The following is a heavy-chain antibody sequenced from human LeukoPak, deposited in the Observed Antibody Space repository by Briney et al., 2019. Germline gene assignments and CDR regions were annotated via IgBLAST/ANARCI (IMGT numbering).Heavy chain of an antibody. V-gene: IGHV3-15*01. CDR1: GLTFSDDW. D-gene: IGHD5-12*01. J-gene: IGHJ4*02. Sequence: GGSLRLSCVLSGLTFSDDWMSWVRQAPGKGLEWVGRIRNDRITDYSAPVEGRFNISRDNPKNTFYLQMNRLRREDTGMYFCTWMATIFTVYYWGQGTLVSLSS. CDR3: TWMATIFTVYY. CDR2: IRNDRIT.